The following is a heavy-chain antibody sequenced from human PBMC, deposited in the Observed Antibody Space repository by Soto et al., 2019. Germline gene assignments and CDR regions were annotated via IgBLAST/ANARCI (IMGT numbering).Heavy chain of an antibody. J-gene: IGHJ4*02. CDR3: VRAGFGSGWHSPREY. V-gene: IGHV1-46*01. CDR2: INPSDGNT. CDR1: GYTFTTYY. Sequence: VQLVQSGAEVKEPGASVNVSCKASGYTFTTYYMHWVRQAPGQGLEWMGIINPSDGNTRYAQKFQDKFTMTRDTSTSTVYMELSSLRYEDTAVYYCVRAGFGSGWHSPREYWGQGTLVTVSS. D-gene: IGHD6-19*01.